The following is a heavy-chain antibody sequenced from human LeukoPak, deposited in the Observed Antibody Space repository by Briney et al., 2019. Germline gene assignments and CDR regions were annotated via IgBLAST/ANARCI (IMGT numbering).Heavy chain of an antibody. D-gene: IGHD3-10*01. V-gene: IGHV3-74*01. CDR3: ARAGTGFDY. Sequence: PGGSLRLSCAASGFTFSSYWMHWVRQAPGKGLVWVSRINSDGSTTTYADSVKGRFTISRDNAKNTLYLQMNSLRAEDPAVYYCARAGTGFDYWGQGTLVTVSS. J-gene: IGHJ4*02. CDR1: GFTFSSYW. CDR2: INSDGSTT.